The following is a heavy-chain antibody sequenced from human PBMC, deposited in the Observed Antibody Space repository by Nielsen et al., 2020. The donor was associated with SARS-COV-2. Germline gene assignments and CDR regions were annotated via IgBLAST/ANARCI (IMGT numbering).Heavy chain of an antibody. CDR2: ISYDGSNK. CDR3: SRDSHRYYYDSSGPFDY. J-gene: IGHJ4*02. Sequence: SLTISCSSSLFTFTSYSIHWVLHAPVKGLECVAVISYDGSNKYYADSVKVRFTISRDNSKNTLYLQMNSLRAEDTAVYYCSRDSHRYYYDSSGPFDYWGQGTLVTVSS. CDR1: LFTFTSYS. V-gene: IGHV3-30*04. D-gene: IGHD3-22*01.